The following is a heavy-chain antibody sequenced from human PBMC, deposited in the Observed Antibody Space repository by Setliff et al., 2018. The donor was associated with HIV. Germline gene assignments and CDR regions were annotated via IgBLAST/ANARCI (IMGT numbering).Heavy chain of an antibody. CDR2: IYPDESDS. CDR3: ARVDMGYYYDSSGYSHFDH. V-gene: IGHV5-51*01. CDR1: GYSFPTYW. J-gene: IGHJ4*02. Sequence: HGESLTISCKGSGYSFPTYWIAWVRQMPGKGLEWMGVIYPDESDSRYSPSFRGQVTISADKSINTAYLQWSSLKASDTAMYYCARVDMGYYYDSSGYSHFDHWGQGTLVTVSS. D-gene: IGHD3-22*01.